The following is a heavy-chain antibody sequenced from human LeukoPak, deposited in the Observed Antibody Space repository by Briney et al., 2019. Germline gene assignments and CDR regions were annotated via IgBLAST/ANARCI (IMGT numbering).Heavy chain of an antibody. CDR2: IASDGSST. Sequence: PGGPLRLSCAAPGFTFSSYWMNWVRQAPGKGLVWVSRIASDGSSTTYADSVKGRFSISRDNAKNTLYLQMNSLRVEDTAVYYCARGRPHGNDYWGQGTLVTVSS. J-gene: IGHJ4*02. V-gene: IGHV3-74*01. CDR3: ARGRPHGNDY. D-gene: IGHD4-23*01. CDR1: GFTFSSYW.